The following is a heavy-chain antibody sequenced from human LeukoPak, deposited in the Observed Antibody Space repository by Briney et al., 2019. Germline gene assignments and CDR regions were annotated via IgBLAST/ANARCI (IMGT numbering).Heavy chain of an antibody. J-gene: IGHJ4*02. D-gene: IGHD1-20*01. CDR2: ISAYNGNT. V-gene: IGHV1-18*01. CDR3: ARALMGNWKAYFDY. CDR1: GYTFTSYG. Sequence: GASVKVSCKASGYTFTSYGISWVRQAPGLGLEWMGWISAYNGNTNYAQKLQGRVTITTDTSTSTAYMELRSLRSDDTAVYYCARALMGNWKAYFDYWGQGTLVTVSS.